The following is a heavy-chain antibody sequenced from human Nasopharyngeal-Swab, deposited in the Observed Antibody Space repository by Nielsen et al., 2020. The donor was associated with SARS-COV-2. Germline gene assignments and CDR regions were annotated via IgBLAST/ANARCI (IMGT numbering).Heavy chain of an antibody. V-gene: IGHV3-30*18. CDR1: GFTFSSSG. CDR2: ISYDGSNE. D-gene: IGHD2-21*02. Sequence: GESLKISCAASGFTFSSSGMDWVRQAPGKGLEWVAVISYDGSNEYYGDSVKGRFTISRDNSKNTLYLQMNSLRADDTALYYCAKGLGANCATDCFSRIFDFWGQGILVTVSS. J-gene: IGHJ4*02. CDR3: AKGLGANCATDCFSRIFDF.